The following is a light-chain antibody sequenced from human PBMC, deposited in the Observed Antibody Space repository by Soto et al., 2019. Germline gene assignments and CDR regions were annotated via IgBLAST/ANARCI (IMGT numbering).Light chain of an antibody. Sequence: DIQMTQSPASLPASIGDTVSITCRASQGIRNDLSWFQQQPGKAPKRLIYAASSLQRGVPSRFSGSGSGTQFTLTISSLQPEDFGTYYCLQHNSHPWTFGQG. V-gene: IGKV1-17*01. J-gene: IGKJ1*01. CDR3: LQHNSHPWT. CDR2: AAS. CDR1: QGIRND.